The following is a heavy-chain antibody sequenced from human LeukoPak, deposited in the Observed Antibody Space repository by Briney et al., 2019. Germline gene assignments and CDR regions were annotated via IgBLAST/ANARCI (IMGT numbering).Heavy chain of an antibody. D-gene: IGHD4-17*01. Sequence: GGSLRLSCAVSGFTVSSNYMSWVRQSPGKGLEWVSVIYGGGTTYSADSVKGRFTISRDNSKNTLYLQMNSLRAEDTAVYYCASLSFYYGDCERYRYFDHWGQGTLVTVSS. V-gene: IGHV3-53*01. J-gene: IGHJ4*02. CDR2: IYGGGTT. CDR1: GFTVSSNY. CDR3: ASLSFYYGDCERYRYFDH.